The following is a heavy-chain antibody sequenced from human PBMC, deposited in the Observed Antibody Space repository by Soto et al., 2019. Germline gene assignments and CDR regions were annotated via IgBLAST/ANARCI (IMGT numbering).Heavy chain of an antibody. CDR2: ISGSGGST. CDR3: AKMLIPGYCSGGSCPLLYEISPFDY. V-gene: IGHV3-23*01. D-gene: IGHD2-15*01. CDR1: GFTFSSYA. Sequence: GGSLRLSCAASGFTFSSYAMSWVRQAPGKGLEWVSAISGSGGSTYYADSVKGRFTISRDNSKNTLYLQMNSLRAEDTAVYYCAKMLIPGYCSGGSCPLLYEISPFDYWGQGTLVTVSS. J-gene: IGHJ4*02.